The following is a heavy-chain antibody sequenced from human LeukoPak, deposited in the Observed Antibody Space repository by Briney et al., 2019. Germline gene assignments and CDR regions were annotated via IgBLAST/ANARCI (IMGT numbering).Heavy chain of an antibody. CDR2: IKQDGSKK. Sequence: QPGGSLRLSCAVSGFPLSDAWMTWVRQAPGKGLEWVANIKQDGSKKSYVDSVKGRFTISRDNAKNSLYLQMNSLRAEDTAIYYCTRVGYIDEGIDYWGQGTLVTVSS. V-gene: IGHV3-7*04. D-gene: IGHD5-24*01. CDR1: GFPLSDAW. J-gene: IGHJ4*02. CDR3: TRVGYIDEGIDY.